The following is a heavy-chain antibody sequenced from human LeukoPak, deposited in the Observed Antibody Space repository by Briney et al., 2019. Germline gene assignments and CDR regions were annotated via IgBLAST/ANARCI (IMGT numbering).Heavy chain of an antibody. CDR1: GYTFTGYY. CDR3: ARSRSRDCSSTSCYSYGLDY. J-gene: IGHJ4*02. V-gene: IGHV1-2*02. Sequence: ASVKVSCKXSGYTFTGYYMHWVRQAPGQGFEWMGWINPNSGGTHYAQKFQGRVTMTRDTSISTAYMELSRLTSDDTAVYYCARSRSRDCSSTSCYSYGLDYWGPGTLVTVSS. D-gene: IGHD2-2*01. CDR2: INPNSGGT.